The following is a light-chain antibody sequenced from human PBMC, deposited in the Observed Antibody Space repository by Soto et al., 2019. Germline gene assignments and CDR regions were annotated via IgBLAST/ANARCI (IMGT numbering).Light chain of an antibody. CDR1: SSSKW. CDR3: QHTTDFT. J-gene: IGKJ2*01. V-gene: IGKV1-5*01. Sequence: DIQMTQSLSTLAASVGDTVTMPCRSSSKWLAWYQKKPGKAPKLLIYDVSNLERGVPPRFSGSTSGAESTLTITGLQPDDLGTYYCQHTTDFTFGQGTKVEIK. CDR2: DVS.